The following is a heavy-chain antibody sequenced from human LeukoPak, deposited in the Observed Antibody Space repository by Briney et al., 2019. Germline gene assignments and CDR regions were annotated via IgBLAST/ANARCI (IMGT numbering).Heavy chain of an antibody. J-gene: IGHJ4*02. D-gene: IGHD3-10*01. CDR2: TSSDLNVK. Sequence: GGSLRLSCAASGFTFRNYVIHWVRQAPGKGLEWVAVTSSDLNVKLYADSVKGRFTISRDNSKNTLYLQMNSLRAEDTAVYYCAREASGSYHYFDYWGQGTLVTVSS. V-gene: IGHV3-30-3*01. CDR3: AREASGSYHYFDY. CDR1: GFTFRNYV.